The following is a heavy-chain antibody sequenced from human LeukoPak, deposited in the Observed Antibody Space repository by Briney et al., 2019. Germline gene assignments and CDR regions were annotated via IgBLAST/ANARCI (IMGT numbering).Heavy chain of an antibody. V-gene: IGHV4-59*01. CDR1: GGSINNYY. D-gene: IGHD2-2*01. J-gene: IGHJ5*01. CDR2: IFEIGNT. CDR3: ARGMMPDWFDF. Sequence: PSETLSLTCSVSGGSINNYYWTWIRQPPGKGLEWVGYIFEIGNTNYSPSLKSRVTVSLETSKNQFSLRLNSVTAADTAVYYCARGMMPDWFDFWGQGTLVTVSS.